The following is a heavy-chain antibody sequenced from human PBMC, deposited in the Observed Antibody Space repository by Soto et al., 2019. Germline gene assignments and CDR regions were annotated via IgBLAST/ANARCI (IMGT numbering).Heavy chain of an antibody. CDR1: GFTFSSYA. J-gene: IGHJ4*02. D-gene: IGHD2-15*01. CDR2: ISYDGSNK. V-gene: IGHV3-30-3*01. Sequence: QVQLVESGGGVVQPGRSLRLSCAASGFTFSSYAMHWVHQAPGKGLEWVAVISYDGSNKYYADSVKGRFTISRDNSKNTLYLQMNSLRAEDTAVYYCARVPVYCSGGSCYPGGYWGQGTLVTVSS. CDR3: ARVPVYCSGGSCYPGGY.